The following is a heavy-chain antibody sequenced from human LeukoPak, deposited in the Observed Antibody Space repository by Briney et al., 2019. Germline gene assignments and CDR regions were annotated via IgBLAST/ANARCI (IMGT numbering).Heavy chain of an antibody. V-gene: IGHV1-24*01. CDR3: ATVVWFGERTRFDP. CDR1: GYTLTELS. J-gene: IGHJ5*02. CDR2: FDPKDGET. Sequence: GASVKVSCKVSGYTLTELSMHWVRQAPGKGLEWMGGFDPKDGETIYAQKFQGRVTMTEDTSTDTAYMELSSLRSEDTAVYYCATVVWFGERTRFDPWGQGTLVTVSS. D-gene: IGHD3-10*01.